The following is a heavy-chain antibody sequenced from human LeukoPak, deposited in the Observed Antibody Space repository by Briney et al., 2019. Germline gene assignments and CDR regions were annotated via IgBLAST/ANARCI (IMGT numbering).Heavy chain of an antibody. CDR1: GFTFGSND. Sequence: GGSLRLSCVASGFTFGSNDMSWVRQAPGKGLEWVSSIRSSGSPTYYAASVRGRFTISRDNSKNTLYLQMNSLRAEDTAVYYCAKPVAGDRYFDYWGQGTLVTVSS. D-gene: IGHD3-16*01. CDR2: IRSSGSPT. V-gene: IGHV3-23*01. CDR3: AKPVAGDRYFDY. J-gene: IGHJ4*02.